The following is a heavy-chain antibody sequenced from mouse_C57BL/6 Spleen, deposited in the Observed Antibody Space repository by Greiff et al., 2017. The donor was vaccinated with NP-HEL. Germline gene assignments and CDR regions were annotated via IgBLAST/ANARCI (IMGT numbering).Heavy chain of an antibody. J-gene: IGHJ2*01. CDR2: ISYDGSN. CDR1: GYSITSGYY. D-gene: IGHD2-4*01. CDR3: ARESYYDYDGFDY. V-gene: IGHV3-6*01. Sequence: EVKLMESGPGLVKPSQSLSLTCSVTGYSITSGYYWNWIRQFPGNKLEWMGYISYDGSNNYNPSLKNRISITRDTSKNQFFLKLNSVTTEDTATNYCARESYYDYDGFDYWGQGTTLTVSS.